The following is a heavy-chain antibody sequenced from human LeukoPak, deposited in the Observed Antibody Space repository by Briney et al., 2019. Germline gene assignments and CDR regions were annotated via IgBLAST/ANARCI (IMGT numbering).Heavy chain of an antibody. D-gene: IGHD6-19*01. Sequence: ASVKVSCKASGYTFTGYYMHWVRQAPGQGLEWMGWINPNSGGTNYAQKFQGRVTMTRDTSISTAYMELSRLRSGDTAVYYCARDGDRYSSGWLHDYWGQGTLVTVSS. CDR2: INPNSGGT. CDR3: ARDGDRYSSGWLHDY. J-gene: IGHJ4*02. CDR1: GYTFTGYY. V-gene: IGHV1-2*02.